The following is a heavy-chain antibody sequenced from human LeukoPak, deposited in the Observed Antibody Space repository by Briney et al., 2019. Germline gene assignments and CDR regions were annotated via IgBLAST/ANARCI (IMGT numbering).Heavy chain of an antibody. J-gene: IGHJ4*02. CDR1: GYSISSGYY. V-gene: IGHV4-38-2*02. CDR3: ARSGSSGSYYGEDYFDY. D-gene: IGHD3-10*01. Sequence: SETLSLTCTVSGYSISSGYYWGWIRQSPGKGLEWIGSIYHGGSTYYNPSLKSRVTISVDTSKNQFSLKLSSVTAADTAVYYCARSGSSGSYYGEDYFDYWGQGTLVTVSS. CDR2: IYHGGST.